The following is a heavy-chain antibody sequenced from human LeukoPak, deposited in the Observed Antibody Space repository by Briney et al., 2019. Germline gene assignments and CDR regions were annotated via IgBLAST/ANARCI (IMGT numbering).Heavy chain of an antibody. CDR2: ISFDGTFR. Sequence: PGRSLRLSCAASGFTFNSYAMHWVRQAPGKGLEWVAVISFDGTFRSYGDSVKGRFAISRDNSRSTLSLQMNGLRTDDTATYYCTKGVNNGVYPNGFDTWGQGTLVTVSS. V-gene: IGHV3-30*18. CDR3: TKGVNNGVYPNGFDT. J-gene: IGHJ5*02. D-gene: IGHD2-8*01. CDR1: GFTFNSYA.